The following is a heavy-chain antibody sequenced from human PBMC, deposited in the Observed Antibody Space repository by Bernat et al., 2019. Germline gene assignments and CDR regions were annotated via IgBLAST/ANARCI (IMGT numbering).Heavy chain of an antibody. CDR2: IYSGGST. CDR1: GFTVSNNY. J-gene: IGHJ4*02. Sequence: EVQLVESGGGSVQPGGSLRLSCAVSGFTVSNNYMNWVRQAPGKGLAWVSVIYSGGSTYHADSAKGRFTISRDNSKNTLYLQMNSLRAEDTAVYYCARDDGYGGPFDYWGQGTLVTVSS. CDR3: ARDDGYGGPFDY. V-gene: IGHV3-66*01. D-gene: IGHD3-10*01.